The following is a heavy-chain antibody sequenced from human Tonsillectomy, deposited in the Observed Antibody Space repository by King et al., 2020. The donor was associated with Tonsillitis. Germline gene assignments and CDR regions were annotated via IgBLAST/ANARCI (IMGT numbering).Heavy chain of an antibody. V-gene: IGHV3-48*03. CDR3: ARGGYSGSSGYYTS. J-gene: IGHJ5*02. CDR2: ISVSGSTI. CDR1: GFTFSSYE. D-gene: IGHD3-22*01. Sequence: VQLVESGGGLVQPGGSLRLSCAASGFTFSSYEMNWVRQAPGKGLEWISSISVSGSTIYYADSVKGRFTISRDTAKNSLYLQRNSLRAEDTAVSYGARGGYSGSSGYYTSWGQGTLVTVSS.